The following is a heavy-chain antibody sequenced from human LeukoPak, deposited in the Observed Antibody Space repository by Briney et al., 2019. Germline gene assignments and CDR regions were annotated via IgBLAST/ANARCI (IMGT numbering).Heavy chain of an antibody. CDR2: IWYDGSNK. Sequence: PGGSLRLSCAASGYTFSSYGMHWVRQAPGKGLERVAVIWYDGSNKYYADSVKGRFTITRDNPKNTLYLQMNSLRAEDTAVYYCARVSSGWYPYFDYWGQGTLVTVSS. V-gene: IGHV3-33*01. D-gene: IGHD6-19*01. CDR3: ARVSSGWYPYFDY. J-gene: IGHJ4*02. CDR1: GYTFSSYG.